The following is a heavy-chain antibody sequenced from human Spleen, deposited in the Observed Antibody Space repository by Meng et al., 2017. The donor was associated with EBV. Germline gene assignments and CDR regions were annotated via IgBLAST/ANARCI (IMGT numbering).Heavy chain of an antibody. CDR2: TNEDGRIT. CDR1: GFRFSRYW. Sequence: VGSRGTLVQPGGALRLSCAVSGFRFSRYWMHWVRQVPGKGLEWVSRTNEDGRITNYADSVKGRFTISRDNTKNTLYLQMNSLRAEDTAVYFCSRDLVGSDDDWGQGTLVTVSS. V-gene: IGHV3-74*01. CDR3: SRDLVGSDDD. J-gene: IGHJ4*02. D-gene: IGHD6-25*01.